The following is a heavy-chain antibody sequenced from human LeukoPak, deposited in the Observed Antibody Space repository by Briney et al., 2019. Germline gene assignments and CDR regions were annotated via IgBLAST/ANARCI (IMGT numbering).Heavy chain of an antibody. Sequence: ASVKVSCKASGYTFSRYYMHWVRQAPGQGLEWMVIISPSGGSTTYAQKFQGRVTMTRDTSTSTVYMELSSLRSDDTAVYYCARVTCPGGDCYYYYGLDVWGQGTTVTVSS. J-gene: IGHJ6*02. CDR2: ISPSGGST. D-gene: IGHD2-21*02. V-gene: IGHV1-46*01. CDR1: GYTFSRYY. CDR3: ARVTCPGGDCYYYYGLDV.